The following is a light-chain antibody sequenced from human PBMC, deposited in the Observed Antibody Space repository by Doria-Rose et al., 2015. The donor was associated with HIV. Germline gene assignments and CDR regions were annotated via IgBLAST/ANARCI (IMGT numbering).Light chain of an antibody. CDR3: QSYDSSTWV. J-gene: IGLJ3*02. V-gene: IGLV6-57*01. CDR2: EDN. CDR1: SGSIASNY. Sequence: TSSSGSIASNYVQWHRQRPGRSPTTVIYEDNQRPSGVPDRFSGSIDSSSNSASLTISGLKTEDEADYYCQSYDSSTWVFGGGTKLTVL.